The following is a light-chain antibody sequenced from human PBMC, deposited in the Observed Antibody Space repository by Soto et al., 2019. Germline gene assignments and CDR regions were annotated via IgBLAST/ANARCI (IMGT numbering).Light chain of an antibody. CDR1: QNINNW. V-gene: IGKV1-5*03. Sequence: DIQMTQSPSTLSASVGDRVTITCRASQNINNWLAWYQKRPGEAPKLLVHGTSTLHSGVPSRFSGSGSGTEFTLTINSLQPDDFATYYCQQYNTYSGTFDQGTKVEIK. CDR2: GTS. J-gene: IGKJ1*01. CDR3: QQYNTYSGT.